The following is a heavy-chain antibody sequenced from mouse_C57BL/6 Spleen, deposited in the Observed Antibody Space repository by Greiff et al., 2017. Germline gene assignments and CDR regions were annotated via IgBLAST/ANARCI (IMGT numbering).Heavy chain of an antibody. V-gene: IGHV1-7*01. J-gene: IGHJ4*01. CDR2: INPSSGYP. CDR1: GYTFTSYW. CDR3: AREFYYGSRHDYYAMDY. D-gene: IGHD1-1*01. Sequence: VQLQQSGAELAKPGASVKLSCKASGYTFTSYWMHWVKQRPGQGLEWIGYINPSSGYPKYNQKFKDKATLTADKSSSTAYMPLSSLTYEDSAVXYCAREFYYGSRHDYYAMDYWGQGTSVTVSS.